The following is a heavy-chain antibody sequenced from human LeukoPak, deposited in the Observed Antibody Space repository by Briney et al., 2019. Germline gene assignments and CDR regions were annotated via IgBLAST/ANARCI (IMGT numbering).Heavy chain of an antibody. V-gene: IGHV4-39*01. Sequence: SETLSLTCTVSGGSISSSSYYWGWIRQPPGKGLEWIGSIYYSGSTYYNPSLKSRVTISVDTSKNPFSLKLSSVPAADTAVYYCARVNTMVRGVPMFDYWGQGTLVTVSS. J-gene: IGHJ4*02. D-gene: IGHD3-10*01. CDR3: ARVNTMVRGVPMFDY. CDR2: IYYSGST. CDR1: GGSISSSSYY.